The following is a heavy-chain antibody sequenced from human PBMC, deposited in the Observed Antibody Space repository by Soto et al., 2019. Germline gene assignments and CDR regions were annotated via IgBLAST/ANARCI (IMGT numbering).Heavy chain of an antibody. Sequence: GSLRLSCAASGFTFSNAWMSWVRQAPGKGLEWVGRIKSKTDGGTTDYAAPVKGRFTISRDDSKNTLYLQMNSLKTGDTAVYYCTTQGGSGSYYNVDYWGQGTLVTVSS. V-gene: IGHV3-15*01. CDR2: IKSKTDGGTT. CDR1: GFTFSNAW. D-gene: IGHD3-10*01. CDR3: TTQGGSGSYYNVDY. J-gene: IGHJ4*02.